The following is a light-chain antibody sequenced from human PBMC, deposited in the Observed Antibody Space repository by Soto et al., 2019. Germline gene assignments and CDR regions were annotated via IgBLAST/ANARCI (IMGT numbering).Light chain of an antibody. Sequence: IVLTESPGTLSFSPGETATLSCRTDQSISGNFLAWYQQKPGQAPRLLLSYASKRATGVPDRFSGVGSGTDFTLTISRLENEDFAVYYCQQYGASPWTFGPGTKVDTK. CDR2: YAS. V-gene: IGKV3-20*01. CDR3: QQYGASPWT. J-gene: IGKJ1*01. CDR1: QSISGNF.